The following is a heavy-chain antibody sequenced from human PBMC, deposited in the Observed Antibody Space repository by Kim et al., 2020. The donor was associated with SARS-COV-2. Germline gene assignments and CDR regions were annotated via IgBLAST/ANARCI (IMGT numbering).Heavy chain of an antibody. J-gene: IGHJ3*02. V-gene: IGHV4-4*07. CDR3: ARDGPGIAAAGTFVRYDAFDI. CDR1: GGSISSYY. D-gene: IGHD6-13*01. CDR2: IYTSGST. Sequence: SETLSLTCTVSGGSISSYYWSWIRQPAGKGLEWIGRIYTSGSTNYNPSLKSRVTMSVDTSKNQFSLKLSSVTAADTAVYYCARDGPGIAAAGTFVRYDAFDIWGQGTMVTVSS.